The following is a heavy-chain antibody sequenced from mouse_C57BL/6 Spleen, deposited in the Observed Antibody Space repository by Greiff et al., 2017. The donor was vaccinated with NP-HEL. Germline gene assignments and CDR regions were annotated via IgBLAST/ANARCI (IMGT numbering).Heavy chain of an antibody. CDR1: GYAFSSSW. D-gene: IGHD2-3*01. CDR3: ARSDDGYPFAY. Sequence: VQLHQSGPELVKPGASVKISCKASGYAFSSSWMNWVKQRPGKGLEWIGRIYPGDGDTNYNGKFKGKATLTADKSSSAADMQRSSLTSEDSAVYFCARSDDGYPFAYWGQGTLVTVSA. J-gene: IGHJ3*01. CDR2: IYPGDGDT. V-gene: IGHV1-82*01.